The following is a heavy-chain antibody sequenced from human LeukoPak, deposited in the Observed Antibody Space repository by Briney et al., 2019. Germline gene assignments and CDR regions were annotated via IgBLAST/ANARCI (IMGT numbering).Heavy chain of an antibody. CDR1: GYTFTGYY. V-gene: IGHV1-2*02. CDR2: INPNSGGT. D-gene: IGHD1-1*01. J-gene: IGHJ3*02. CDR3: ARDMTTTGTDFAFDI. Sequence: GASVKVSCKASGYTFTGYYMHWVRQAPGQGLEWMGWINPNSGGTNYAQKFQGRVTMTRDTSISTAYMELSRLRSGDTAVYYCARDMTTTGTDFAFDIWGQGTMVTVSS.